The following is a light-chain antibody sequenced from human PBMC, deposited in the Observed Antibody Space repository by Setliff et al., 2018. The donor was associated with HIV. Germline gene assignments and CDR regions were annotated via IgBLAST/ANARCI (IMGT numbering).Light chain of an antibody. CDR3: SSYTSSSTPYV. V-gene: IGLV2-14*01. CDR2: EVS. J-gene: IGLJ1*01. Sequence: QSALTQPASVSGSPGQSITISCTGTISDVGGFNYVSWYQQHPGKAPKLMIYEVSNRPSWISNRFSGSKSANTASLTISGLQAEDEADYYCSSYTSSSTPYVFGTGTKGTVL. CDR1: ISDVGGFNY.